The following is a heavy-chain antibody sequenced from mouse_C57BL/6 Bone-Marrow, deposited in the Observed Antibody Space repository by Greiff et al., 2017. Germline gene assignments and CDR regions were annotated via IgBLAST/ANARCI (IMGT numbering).Heavy chain of an antibody. Sequence: VHVKQSGPELVKPGASVKISCKASGYSFTGYYMNWVKQSPEKSLEWIGEINPSTGGTTYNQKFKAKATLTVDKSSSTAYMQLKSLTSEDSAVYYCARLTDYFDDWGQGTTLTVSS. CDR3: ARLTDYFDD. CDR1: GYSFTGYY. CDR2: INPSTGGT. J-gene: IGHJ2*01. V-gene: IGHV1-42*01.